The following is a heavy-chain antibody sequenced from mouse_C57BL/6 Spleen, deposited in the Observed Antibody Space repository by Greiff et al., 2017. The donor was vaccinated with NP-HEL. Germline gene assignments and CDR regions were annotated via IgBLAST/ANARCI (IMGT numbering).Heavy chain of an antibody. CDR1: GYTFTDYY. Sequence: EVQLQQSGPELVKPGASVKISCKASGYTFTDYYMNWVKQSHGKSLEWIGDINPNNGGTSYNQKFKGKATLTVDKSSSTAYMELRSLTSEDSAVYYCARWGYSNPYFDYWGQGTTLTVSS. V-gene: IGHV1-26*01. J-gene: IGHJ2*01. D-gene: IGHD2-5*01. CDR3: ARWGYSNPYFDY. CDR2: INPNNGGT.